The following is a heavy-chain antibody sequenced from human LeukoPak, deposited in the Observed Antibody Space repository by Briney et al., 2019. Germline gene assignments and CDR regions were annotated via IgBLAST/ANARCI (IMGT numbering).Heavy chain of an antibody. J-gene: IGHJ4*02. Sequence: GGSLRLSCAASGFTFSSYSMNWVRQAPGKGLEWVSSISSSSSYIYYADSVKGRFTISRDNAKNSLYLQMNSPRAEDTAVYYCARADIAVAGPNFDYWGQGTLVTVSS. CDR2: ISSSSSYI. CDR3: ARADIAVAGPNFDY. D-gene: IGHD6-19*01. V-gene: IGHV3-21*01. CDR1: GFTFSSYS.